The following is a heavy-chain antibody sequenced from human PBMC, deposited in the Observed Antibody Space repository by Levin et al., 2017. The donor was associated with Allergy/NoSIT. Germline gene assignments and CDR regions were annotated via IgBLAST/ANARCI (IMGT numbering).Heavy chain of an antibody. D-gene: IGHD3-10*01. J-gene: IGHJ6*02. V-gene: IGHV3-30*18. CDR1: GFTFSSYG. CDR3: AKVGVDYYGSGAHYYYYYGMDV. Sequence: GGSLRLSCAASGFTFSSYGMHWVRQAPGKGLEWVAVISYDGSNKYYADSVKGRFTISRDNSKNTLYLQMNSLRAEDTAVYYCAKVGVDYYGSGAHYYYYYGMDVWGQGTTVTVSS. CDR2: ISYDGSNK.